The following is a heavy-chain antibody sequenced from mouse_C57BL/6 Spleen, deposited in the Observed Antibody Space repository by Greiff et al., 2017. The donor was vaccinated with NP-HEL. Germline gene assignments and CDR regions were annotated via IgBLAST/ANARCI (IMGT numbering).Heavy chain of an antibody. CDR3: AREGTGVLVSY. CDR2: ISDGGSYT. V-gene: IGHV5-4*01. Sequence: EVMLVESGGGLVKPGGSLKLSCAASGFTFSSYAMSWVRQTPEKRLEWVATISDGGSYTYYPDIVKGRFTISRDNAKNNLYLQMSHLKSEDTAMYYCAREGTGVLVSYWGQGTLVTVSA. D-gene: IGHD4-1*01. CDR1: GFTFSSYA. J-gene: IGHJ3*01.